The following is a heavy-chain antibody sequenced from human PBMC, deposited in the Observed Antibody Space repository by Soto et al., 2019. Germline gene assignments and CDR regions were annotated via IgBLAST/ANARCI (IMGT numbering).Heavy chain of an antibody. D-gene: IGHD1-1*01. Sequence: QLQLQESGSGLVRPSQTLSLTCAVSGGSISSGGYSWNWIRQPPGKGLEWIGYIYHSGSTLYTPSLKSRVSISVDKSKNTFSLKLSSVTAADTAVYYCARDQLAGNWFDPWGRGTLVTVSS. V-gene: IGHV4-30-2*01. CDR3: ARDQLAGNWFDP. J-gene: IGHJ5*02. CDR1: GGSISSGGYS. CDR2: IYHSGST.